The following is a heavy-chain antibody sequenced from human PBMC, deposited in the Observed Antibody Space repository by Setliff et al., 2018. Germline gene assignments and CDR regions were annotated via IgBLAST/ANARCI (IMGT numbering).Heavy chain of an antibody. V-gene: IGHV3-23*01. J-gene: IGHJ5*01. CDR1: GFTFSSYA. CDR3: AKGGWGATFHS. Sequence: GGSLRLSCAASGFTFSSYAMSWVRQAPGKGLEWVSAISGSGDTTEYADSVKGRFTISRDNSRNTLYLQMNSLRADDTAVYYCAKGGWGATFHSWGQGTLVTVSS. D-gene: IGHD1-26*01. CDR2: ISGSGDTT.